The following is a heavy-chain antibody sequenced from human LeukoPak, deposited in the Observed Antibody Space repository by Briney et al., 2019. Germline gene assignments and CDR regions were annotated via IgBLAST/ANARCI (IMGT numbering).Heavy chain of an antibody. CDR1: GGSISSYF. J-gene: IGHJ4*02. CDR2: IYYSGST. CDR3: ARHREDWGFDS. D-gene: IGHD7-27*01. V-gene: IGHV4-59*08. Sequence: SETLSLTCTVSGGSISSYFWNWIRQPPGTGLEWIGYIYYSGSTNYNPSLNSRVTISVDTSKNQFSLKLSSVTAADTAVYYCARHREDWGFDSWGQGTLATVSS.